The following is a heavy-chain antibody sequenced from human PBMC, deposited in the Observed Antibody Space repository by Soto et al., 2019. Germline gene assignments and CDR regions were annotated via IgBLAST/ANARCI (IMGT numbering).Heavy chain of an antibody. CDR1: GGTFSSFG. D-gene: IGHD5-12*01. CDR2: IIPVFGRP. V-gene: IGHV1-69*13. CDR3: ARGASGYDF. J-gene: IGHJ1*01. Sequence: SVKVSCKASGGTFSSFGISWVRQAPGQGLEWMGGIIPVFGRPKYAQRFRGRLTITADESTNTSYMELTDLTSEDTAVYYCARGASGYDFWGQGTQVTVSS.